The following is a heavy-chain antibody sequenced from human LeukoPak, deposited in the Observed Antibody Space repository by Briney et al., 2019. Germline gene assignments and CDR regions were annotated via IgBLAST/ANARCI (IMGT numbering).Heavy chain of an antibody. D-gene: IGHD4-23*01. CDR1: GFTFSSYA. J-gene: IGHJ6*03. V-gene: IGHV3-30-3*01. Sequence: PGGSLRLSCAASGFTFSSYAMSWVRQAPGKGLEWVAVISYDGSNKYYADSVKGRFTISRDNSKNTLYLQMNSLRAEDTAVYYCARATVENYYYYYYMDVWGKGTTVTVSS. CDR3: ARATVENYYYYYYMDV. CDR2: ISYDGSNK.